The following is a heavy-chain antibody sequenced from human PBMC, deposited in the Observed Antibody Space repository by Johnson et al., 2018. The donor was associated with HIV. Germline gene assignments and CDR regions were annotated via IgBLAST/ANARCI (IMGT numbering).Heavy chain of an antibody. J-gene: IGHJ3*02. V-gene: IGHV3-11*04. D-gene: IGHD5-18*01. CDR3: ARPTSQIHLWTDAFDI. Sequence: QVQLVESGGGLVKPGGSLRLSCAASGFTFSDCYMSWIRQAPGKGLEWVSYISSSGSTIYYADSVKGRFTISRDNAKNSLYLQMNSLRAEDTAVYYCARPTSQIHLWTDAFDIWGQGTMVTVSS. CDR1: GFTFSDCY. CDR2: ISSSGSTI.